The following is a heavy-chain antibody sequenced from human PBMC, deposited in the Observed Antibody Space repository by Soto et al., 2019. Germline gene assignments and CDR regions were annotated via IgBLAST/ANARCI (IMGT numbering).Heavy chain of an antibody. V-gene: IGHV4-30-2*01. CDR1: GGSISSGDSS. CDR2: MWHSGST. J-gene: IGHJ3*01. D-gene: IGHD3-22*01. Sequence: HLQLQESGAGLVKPSQTLSLTCAVSGGSISSGDSSWTWIRQPPGKGLEWIGYMWHSGSTYYNPSLKSRVTISVDRSQNQFSLKLSSVTAADTAVYYCARSLVYYYESRGGDGVDVWGQGTMVTVSS. CDR3: ARSLVYYYESRGGDGVDV.